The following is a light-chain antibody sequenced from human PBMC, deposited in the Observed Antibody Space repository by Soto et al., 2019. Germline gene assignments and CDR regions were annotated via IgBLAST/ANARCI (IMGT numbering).Light chain of an antibody. Sequence: DIVMTQSPLSLPVTPGAPASISCRSSQSLLHSNGYNYLDWYLQKPGQSPQLLIYLGSNRASGVHDRFSGSGSGTDFTLKISRVEAEDVGVYYCMQALQTPWTFGQGTKLEIK. CDR2: LGS. CDR3: MQALQTPWT. J-gene: IGKJ2*02. V-gene: IGKV2-28*01. CDR1: QSLLHSNGYNY.